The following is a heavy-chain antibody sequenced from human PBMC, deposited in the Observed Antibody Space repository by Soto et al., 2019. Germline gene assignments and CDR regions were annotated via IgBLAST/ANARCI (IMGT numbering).Heavy chain of an antibody. CDR3: ARGRKYYGVWSGNSLPRSYFTY. D-gene: IGHD3-3*01. CDR1: GGACCGCC. CDR2: INHSGRT. V-gene: IGHV4-34*01. J-gene: IGHJ4*02. Sequence: TGGEDGGACCGCCWSWIGEPPGKVLEWIGEINHSGRTNYNPSLKSRVTTSLDTSTSKLSLKLSSVTAADTAVYHCARGRKYYGVWSGNSLPRSYFTYWSQGTPVTVSS.